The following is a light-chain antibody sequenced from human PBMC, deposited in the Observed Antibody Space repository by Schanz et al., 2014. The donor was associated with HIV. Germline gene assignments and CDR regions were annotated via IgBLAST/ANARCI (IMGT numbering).Light chain of an antibody. J-gene: IGLJ2*01. V-gene: IGLV2-8*01. CDR2: DVT. Sequence: QSALTQPRSVSGSPGQSVTISCTGTSSDVGGYNYVSWYQQRPGKAPKLIIYDVTKRPSGVPDRFSGSKSGNTASLTVSGLQAEDEADYYCSSYADINNLVFGGGTKLTVL. CDR1: SSDVGGYNY. CDR3: SSYADINNLV.